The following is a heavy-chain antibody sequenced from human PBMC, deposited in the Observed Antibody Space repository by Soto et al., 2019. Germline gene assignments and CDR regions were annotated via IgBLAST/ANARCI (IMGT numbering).Heavy chain of an antibody. CDR1: GFTFSSYG. Sequence: VQLVESGGGVVQPGRSLRLSCAASGFTFSSYGMHWVRQAPGKGLEWVAVISYDGSNKYYADSVKGRFTISRDNSKNTLYLQMNSLRAEDTVVYYCAKDGYCSGGSCHGRYYYYGMDVWGQGTTVTVSS. V-gene: IGHV3-30*18. J-gene: IGHJ6*02. CDR2: ISYDGSNK. D-gene: IGHD2-15*01. CDR3: AKDGYCSGGSCHGRYYYYGMDV.